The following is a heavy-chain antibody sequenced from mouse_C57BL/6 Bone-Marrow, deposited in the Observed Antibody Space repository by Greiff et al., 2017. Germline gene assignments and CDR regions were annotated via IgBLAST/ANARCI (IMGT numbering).Heavy chain of an antibody. CDR1: GFNIKDDY. CDR2: IDPENGDT. V-gene: IGHV14-4*01. J-gene: IGHJ1*03. Sequence: EVQLQQSGAELVRPGASVKLSCTASGFNIKDDYMHWVKQRPEQGLEWIGWIDPENGDTAYASKFQGKATITADTSSNTAYLQLSSLTSEDTAVYYCTTYYGSSYWYFDVWGTGTTVTVSS. D-gene: IGHD1-1*01. CDR3: TTYYGSSYWYFDV.